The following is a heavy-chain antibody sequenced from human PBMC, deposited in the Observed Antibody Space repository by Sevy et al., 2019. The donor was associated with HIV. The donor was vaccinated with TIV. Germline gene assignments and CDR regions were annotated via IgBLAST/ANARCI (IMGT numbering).Heavy chain of an antibody. CDR1: GFTFRSYG. CDR3: AKDWRIAADSGAFDI. V-gene: IGHV3-30*02. CDR2: IRYDGSNK. Sequence: GGSLRLSCVASGFTFRSYGMHWVRQAPGKGLEWVAFIRYDGSNKYYADSVKGRFTVSRDNYKNNLYLELNSLRREDTAVYHCAKDWRIAADSGAFDIWGQGTMVTVSS. J-gene: IGHJ3*02. D-gene: IGHD6-13*01.